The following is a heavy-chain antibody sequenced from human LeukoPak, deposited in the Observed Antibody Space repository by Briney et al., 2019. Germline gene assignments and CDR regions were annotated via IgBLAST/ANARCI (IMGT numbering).Heavy chain of an antibody. CDR2: IRSKANSYAT. CDR3: TSPIHCGDYDYFYGMDV. CDR1: GFTFSGST. Sequence: GESLKLSCAASGFTFSGSTMHWVRQASGKGLEWVGGIRSKANSYATAYAASVEVRFTISRDDSKNTAYLQMNSLKTEDTAVYYCTSPIHCGDYDYFYGMDVWGQGTTVTVSS. V-gene: IGHV3-73*01. J-gene: IGHJ6*02. D-gene: IGHD4-17*01.